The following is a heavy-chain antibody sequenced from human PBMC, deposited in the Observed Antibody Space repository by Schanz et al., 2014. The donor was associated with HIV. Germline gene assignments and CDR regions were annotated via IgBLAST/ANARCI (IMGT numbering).Heavy chain of an antibody. J-gene: IGHJ6*02. Sequence: QVQLVQSGAEVKKPGSSVKVSCKASGGTFSSYAITWVRQAPGHGLEYVGSINPIYNTPNYAQQFLGRVTITADESTSTAYMELSSLRSDDTAVYYCARGARYGMDVWGQGTTVTVSS. V-gene: IGHV1-69*01. CDR2: INPIYNTP. CDR1: GGTFSSYA. CDR3: ARGARYGMDV.